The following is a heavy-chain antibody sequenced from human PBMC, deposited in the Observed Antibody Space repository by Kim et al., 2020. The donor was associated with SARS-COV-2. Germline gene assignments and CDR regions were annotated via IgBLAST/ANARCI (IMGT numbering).Heavy chain of an antibody. Sequence: GGSLRLSCVGSGFTFRNNAISWVRQAPGKGLEWVLSISSSGVSTYYADSVKGRFTISGDNSKNTAFLQMNSLRAEDTAVYYCARARTGWFDFDYWGQGTLVTVSS. J-gene: IGHJ4*02. CDR2: ISSSGVST. CDR1: GFTFRNNA. CDR3: ARARTGWFDFDY. V-gene: IGHV3-23*01. D-gene: IGHD3-10*01.